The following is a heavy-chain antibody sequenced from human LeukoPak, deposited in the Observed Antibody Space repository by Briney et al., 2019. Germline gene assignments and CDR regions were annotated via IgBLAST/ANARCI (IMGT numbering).Heavy chain of an antibody. D-gene: IGHD6-19*01. CDR1: GVTFSSYA. Sequence: GGSLRLSCAASGVTFSSYAMNWVRQAPGKGLEWVSGISGTGVKTYYADSVRGRFTISRDNSKNILYLQMNSLRAEDTAVYYCAKGSKRVAVAGTSVSDYWGQGTLVTVSS. CDR2: ISGTGVKT. V-gene: IGHV3-23*01. J-gene: IGHJ4*02. CDR3: AKGSKRVAVAGTSVSDY.